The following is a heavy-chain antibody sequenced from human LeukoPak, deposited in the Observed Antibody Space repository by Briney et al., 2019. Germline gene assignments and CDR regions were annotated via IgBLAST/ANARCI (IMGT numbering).Heavy chain of an antibody. CDR3: ARETSLAGFASGLGFNY. J-gene: IGHJ4*02. CDR1: GGSISSYY. V-gene: IGHV4-59*01. Sequence: SETLSLTCTVSGGSISSYYWNWIRQPPGKGLEWIGYIYYSGSTNYNPSLKSRVTISVDTSKNQFSLKLTSVTAADTATYYCARETSLAGFASGLGFNYWGQGILVTVSS. CDR2: IYYSGST. D-gene: IGHD6-19*01.